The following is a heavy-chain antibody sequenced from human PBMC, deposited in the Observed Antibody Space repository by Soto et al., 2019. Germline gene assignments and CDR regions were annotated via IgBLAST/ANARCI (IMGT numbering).Heavy chain of an antibody. CDR3: AKVGCSGGSCYSNWYYYYMDV. CDR2: ISGSGGST. V-gene: IGHV3-23*01. D-gene: IGHD2-15*01. J-gene: IGHJ6*03. Sequence: PGGSLRLSCAASGFTFSSYAMSWVRQAPGKGLEWVSAISGSGGSTYYADSVKGRFTISRDNSKNTLYLQMNSLRAEDTAVYYCAKVGCSGGSCYSNWYYYYMDVWGKGTTVTVSS. CDR1: GFTFSSYA.